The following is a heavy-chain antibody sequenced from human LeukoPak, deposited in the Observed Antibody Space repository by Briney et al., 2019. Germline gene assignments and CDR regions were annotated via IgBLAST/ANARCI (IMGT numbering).Heavy chain of an antibody. J-gene: IGHJ6*04. CDR3: GGEPRLLDV. V-gene: IGHV4-4*07. CDR2: IYTSGST. D-gene: IGHD2-15*01. Sequence: SETLSLTCTVSGGSISSYYWSWIRQPAGKGLEWIGRIYTSGSTNYNPSLKSRVTISVDTSKNQISLKLSFVTAADTAVYYCGGEPRLLDVWGKGTTVTVSS. CDR1: GGSISSYY.